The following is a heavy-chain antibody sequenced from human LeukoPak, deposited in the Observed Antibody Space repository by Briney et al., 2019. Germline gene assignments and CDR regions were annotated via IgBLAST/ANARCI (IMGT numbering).Heavy chain of an antibody. CDR3: ARQPPYSYGYSLSLDY. D-gene: IGHD5-18*01. J-gene: IGHJ4*02. V-gene: IGHV1-2*02. CDR2: INPSSGRT. Sequence: ASVKVSCKASGYTFTGYYMHWVRQAPGQGLERMGWINPSSGRTNYAQNFQDRVTMTRDTSISTAYMELSRLRSDDTAVYYCARQPPYSYGYSLSLDYWGQGTVVTVSS. CDR1: GYTFTGYY.